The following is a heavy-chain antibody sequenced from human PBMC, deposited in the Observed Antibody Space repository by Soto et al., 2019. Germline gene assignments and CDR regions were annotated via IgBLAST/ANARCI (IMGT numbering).Heavy chain of an antibody. CDR3: ARPYSGGPNDPFDV. CDR1: GCRFTDYL. D-gene: IGHD1-26*01. V-gene: IGHV5-51*01. Sequence: SLTISWQCAGCRFTDYLIVWVRPMPGKGLEWMGIIYPGDSHAIYSPSFQGQVTMSADKSISTAYLQWSSLKASDTAMYYCARPYSGGPNDPFDVWGQGTMVTVS. J-gene: IGHJ3*01. CDR2: IYPGDSHA.